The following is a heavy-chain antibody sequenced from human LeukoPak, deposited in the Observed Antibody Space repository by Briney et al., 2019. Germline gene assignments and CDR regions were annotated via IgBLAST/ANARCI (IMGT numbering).Heavy chain of an antibody. J-gene: IGHJ6*03. Sequence: SETLSLTCTVSGGSISSGSYYWSWIRQPAGKGLEWIGRIYTSGSTYYNPSLKSRVTISVDTSKNQFSLKLSSVTAADTAVYYCARLRSGVTIFGVVIKERYYYYMDVWGKGTTVTVSS. D-gene: IGHD3-3*01. CDR2: IYTSGST. CDR3: ARLRSGVTIFGVVIKERYYYYMDV. V-gene: IGHV4-61*02. CDR1: GGSISSGSYY.